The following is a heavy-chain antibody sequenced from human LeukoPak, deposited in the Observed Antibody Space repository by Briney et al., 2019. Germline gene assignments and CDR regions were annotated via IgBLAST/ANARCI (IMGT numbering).Heavy chain of an antibody. D-gene: IGHD3-10*01. CDR2: ISGSGAGT. J-gene: IGHJ4*02. Sequence: PGASLRLSCAASGFTFSSYAMSWVRQAPGKGLEWVSTISGSGAGTFYTDSVKGRFTISRDNFGNTLYLQMSSLRAEDTAVYYCAKRHEHGSGSSFDYWGQGTLVTVSS. CDR1: GFTFSSYA. V-gene: IGHV3-23*01. CDR3: AKRHEHGSGSSFDY.